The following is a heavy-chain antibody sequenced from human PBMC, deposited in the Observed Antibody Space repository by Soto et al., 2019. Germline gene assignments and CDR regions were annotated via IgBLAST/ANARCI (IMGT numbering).Heavy chain of an antibody. CDR1: GGSISSGGYY. V-gene: IGHV4-31*03. J-gene: IGHJ5*02. D-gene: IGHD3-3*01. CDR3: ARDVNVDYDFWSGYYPGGMWFDP. Sequence: SETLSLTCTVSGGSISSGGYYWSWIRQHPGKGLEWIGYIYYSGSTYYNPSLKSRVTISVDTSKNQFSLKLSSVTAADTAVYYCARDVNVDYDFWSGYYPGGMWFDPWGQGTLVTVSS. CDR2: IYYSGST.